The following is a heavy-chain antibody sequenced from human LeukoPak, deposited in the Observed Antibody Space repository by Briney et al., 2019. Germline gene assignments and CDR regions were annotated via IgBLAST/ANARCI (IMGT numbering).Heavy chain of an antibody. D-gene: IGHD5-24*01. CDR3: ARVEAVATIGYYFNY. J-gene: IGHJ4*02. CDR1: GFTVSSNY. Sequence: GGSLRLSCAASGFTVSSNYMSWVRQAPGKGLEWVSVIYSGGSTYYADSVKGRFTISRDNSKNTLHLQMNSLRAEDTAVFYCARVEAVATIGYYFNYWGQGTLVTVSS. V-gene: IGHV3-53*01. CDR2: IYSGGST.